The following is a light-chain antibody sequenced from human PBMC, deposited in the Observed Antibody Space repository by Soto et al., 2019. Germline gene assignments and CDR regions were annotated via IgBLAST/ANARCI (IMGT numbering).Light chain of an antibody. V-gene: IGKV1-39*01. Sequence: DIQMTQSPSSLSVSVGDRVTITCRASQSISSYLNWYQQKPGKAPKLLIYASFSLQSGVPSRFSGSGSGTDFTLTISSLEPEDFATYYCHQSYRTPYPFGQGTKLEIK. J-gene: IGKJ2*01. CDR1: QSISSY. CDR2: ASF. CDR3: HQSYRTPYP.